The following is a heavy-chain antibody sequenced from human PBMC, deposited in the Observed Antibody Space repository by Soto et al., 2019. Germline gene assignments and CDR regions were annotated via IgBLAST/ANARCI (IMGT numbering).Heavy chain of an antibody. CDR1: GGTFSSYA. CDR3: ARDRGSEVVTAIRINYWYFDL. Sequence: QVQLVQSGAEVKKPGSSVKVSCKASGGTFSSYAISWVRQAPGQGLEWMGGIIPIFGTANYAQKFQGRVTITADESTSTAYMELSSLRSEDTAVYYCARDRGSEVVTAIRINYWYFDLWGRGTLVTVSS. D-gene: IGHD2-21*02. CDR2: IIPIFGTA. J-gene: IGHJ2*01. V-gene: IGHV1-69*12.